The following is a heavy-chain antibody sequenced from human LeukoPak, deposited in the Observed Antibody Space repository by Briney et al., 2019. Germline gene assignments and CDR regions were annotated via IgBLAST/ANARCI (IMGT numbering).Heavy chain of an antibody. CDR2: INHSGST. D-gene: IGHD6-6*01. J-gene: IGHJ6*03. CDR1: GGSFSGYY. Sequence: SETLSLTCAVYGGSFSGYYWSWIRQPPGKGLEWIGEINHSGSTNYNPSLKSRVTISVDTSKNQFSLKLSSVTAADTAVYYCARGYRPIAARRSLTTDYYMDVWGKGTTVTVSS. CDR3: ARGYRPIAARRSLTTDYYMDV. V-gene: IGHV4-34*01.